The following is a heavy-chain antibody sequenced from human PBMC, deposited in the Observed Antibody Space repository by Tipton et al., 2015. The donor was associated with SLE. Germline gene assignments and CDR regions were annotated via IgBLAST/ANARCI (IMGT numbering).Heavy chain of an antibody. CDR1: GFTFDDYA. Sequence: SLRLSCAASGFTFDDYAMHWVRQAPGKGLEWVSAISGSGGSTYYADSVKGRFTISRDNSKNTLYLQMNSLRAEDTAVYYCATSGGSCPFDYWGQGTLVTVSS. CDR2: ISGSGGST. D-gene: IGHD2-15*01. V-gene: IGHV3-23*01. J-gene: IGHJ4*02. CDR3: ATSGGSCPFDY.